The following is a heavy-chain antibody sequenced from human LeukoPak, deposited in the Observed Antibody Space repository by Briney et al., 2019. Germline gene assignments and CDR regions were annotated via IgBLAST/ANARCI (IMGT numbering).Heavy chain of an antibody. V-gene: IGHV3-7*01. CDR3: ARGRSYDFWSGYYYDWFDP. D-gene: IGHD3-3*01. CDR1: RFTFSSYW. Sequence: GGSLRLSCAASRFTFSSYWMSWVRQAPGKGLEWVANIKQDGSEKYYVDSVKGRFTISRDNAKNSLYLQMNSLRAEDTAVYYCARGRSYDFWSGYYYDWFDPWGQGTLVTVSS. J-gene: IGHJ5*02. CDR2: IKQDGSEK.